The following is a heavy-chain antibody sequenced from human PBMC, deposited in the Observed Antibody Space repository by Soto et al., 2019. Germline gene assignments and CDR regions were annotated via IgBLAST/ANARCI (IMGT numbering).Heavy chain of an antibody. Sequence: GGSLRLSCAASGFTVSSNYMSWIRQAPGEGLEWVANIKQDGSEKYYVDSVRGRFTISRDNAKNSLFLQMNSLRAEDTAVYFCARHSGTFFDYWAQGALVTVSS. D-gene: IGHD1-1*01. CDR1: GFTVSSNY. CDR3: ARHSGTFFDY. V-gene: IGHV3-7*05. CDR2: IKQDGSEK. J-gene: IGHJ4*02.